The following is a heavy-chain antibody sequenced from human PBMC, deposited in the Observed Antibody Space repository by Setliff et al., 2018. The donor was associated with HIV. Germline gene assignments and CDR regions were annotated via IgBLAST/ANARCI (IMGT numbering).Heavy chain of an antibody. CDR3: LMVCDVVRCSIPSLNY. V-gene: IGHV3-30*04. CDR2: VSYGGTNT. CDR1: GFTFSSYA. J-gene: IGHJ4*02. Sequence: TGGSLRLSCAASGFTFSSYAMHWVRQAPGKGLEWVAVVSYGGTNTYYADSVKGRFIISRDDSESTLFLQMDSLRAEDTAIYYCLMVCDVVRCSIPSLNYRGQGTLVTVSS. D-gene: IGHD2-8*01.